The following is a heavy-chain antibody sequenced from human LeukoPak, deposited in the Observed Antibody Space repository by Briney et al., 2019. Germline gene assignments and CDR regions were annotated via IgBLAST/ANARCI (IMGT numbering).Heavy chain of an antibody. V-gene: IGHV1-2*02. CDR2: INPNTGGT. CDR1: GYTFTGYY. D-gene: IGHD4-17*01. J-gene: IGHJ4*02. CDR3: ARPMTTVTTSLKY. Sequence: GASVKVSCKASGYTFTGYYMHWVRQAPGQGLEWMGCINPNTGGTNYAQRFQGRVTMTRDTSISTAYMELSRLRSDDTAVCYCARPMTTVTTSLKYWGQGNLVTVSS.